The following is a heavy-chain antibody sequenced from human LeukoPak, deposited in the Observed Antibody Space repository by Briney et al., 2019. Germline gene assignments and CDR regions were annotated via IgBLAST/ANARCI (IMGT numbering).Heavy chain of an antibody. CDR1: GGSFSGYY. J-gene: IGHJ4*02. V-gene: IGHV4-34*01. Sequence: SETLSLTCAVYGGSFSGYYWSWIRQPPGKGLEWIGEINHSGSTNYNLSLKSRVTISVDTSKNQFSLKLSSVTAADTAVYYCARQKSRGSGSYPFGYWGQGALVTVSS. CDR2: INHSGST. CDR3: ARQKSRGSGSYPFGY. D-gene: IGHD1-26*01.